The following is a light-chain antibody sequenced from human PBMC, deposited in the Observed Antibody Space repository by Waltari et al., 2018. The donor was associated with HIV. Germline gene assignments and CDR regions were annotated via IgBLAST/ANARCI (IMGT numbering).Light chain of an antibody. CDR3: QQYYSTPPIT. Sequence: DIVMTQSQDSLAVSLGERATIKCRSSQNLIYYSNNKNYLGWYQQKPGQPPRLLIYWASTRESGVPDRFSGSGSGTDFTLTISSLQAEDVAVYYCQQYYSTPPITFGPGTKVEIK. J-gene: IGKJ3*01. CDR1: QNLIYYSNNKNY. CDR2: WAS. V-gene: IGKV4-1*01.